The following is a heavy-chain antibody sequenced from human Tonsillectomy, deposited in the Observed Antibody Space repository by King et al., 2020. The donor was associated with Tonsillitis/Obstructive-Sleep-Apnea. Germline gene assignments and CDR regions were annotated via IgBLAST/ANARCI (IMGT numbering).Heavy chain of an antibody. D-gene: IGHD5-12*01. CDR2: IWYDGSNK. J-gene: IGHJ3*02. Sequence: VQLVESGGGVVQPGRSLRLSCAASGFTFSSYGMHWVRQAPGKGLEWVAVIWYDGSNKYYADSVKGRFTISRDNSKNTLYLQMNSLRAEDTAVYYCARGRMGYRDAFDIWGQGTMVTVSS. V-gene: IGHV3-33*01. CDR1: GFTFSSYG. CDR3: ARGRMGYRDAFDI.